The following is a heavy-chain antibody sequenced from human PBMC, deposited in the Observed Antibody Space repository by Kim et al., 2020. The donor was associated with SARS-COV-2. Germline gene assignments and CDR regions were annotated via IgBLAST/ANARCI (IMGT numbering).Heavy chain of an antibody. J-gene: IGHJ6*02. V-gene: IGHV1-3*01. Sequence: CQCRVTITRDTSASTAYMELSSLRSEDTAVYYCARDLPTVVNYYYYGMDVWGQGTTVTVSS. D-gene: IGHD2-21*01. CDR3: ARDLPTVVNYYYYGMDV.